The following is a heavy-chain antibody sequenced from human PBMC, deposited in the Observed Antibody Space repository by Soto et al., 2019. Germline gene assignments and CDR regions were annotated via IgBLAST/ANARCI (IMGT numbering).Heavy chain of an antibody. Sequence: QVQLVQAGAEVKKPGASVKVSCKTSGYTFTSYGISWVRQAPGQGLEGMGWSSAYNGNTKYAQKLQGRVNMTTDTSASTDYMELRSLRSEDTAVYYCASDLAVALIDYCGQGTLVTVSS. D-gene: IGHD6-19*01. V-gene: IGHV1-18*01. J-gene: IGHJ4*02. CDR1: GYTFTSYG. CDR2: SSAYNGNT. CDR3: ASDLAVALIDY.